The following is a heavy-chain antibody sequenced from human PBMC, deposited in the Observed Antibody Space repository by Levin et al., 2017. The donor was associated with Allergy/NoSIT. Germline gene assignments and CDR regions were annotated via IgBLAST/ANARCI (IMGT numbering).Heavy chain of an antibody. CDR1: GGTFSSYA. Sequence: ASVKVSCKASGGTFSSYAISWVRQAPGQGLEWMGGIIPIFGTANYAQKFQGRVTITADKSTSTAYMELSSLRSEDTAVYYCARSGRGRVVVVAAADYYYGMDVWGQGTTVTVSS. V-gene: IGHV1-69*06. CDR3: ARSGRGRVVVVAAADYYYGMDV. D-gene: IGHD2-15*01. CDR2: IIPIFGTA. J-gene: IGHJ6*02.